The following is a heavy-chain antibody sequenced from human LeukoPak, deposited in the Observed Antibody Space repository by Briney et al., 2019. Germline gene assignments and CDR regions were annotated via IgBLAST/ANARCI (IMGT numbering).Heavy chain of an antibody. V-gene: IGHV3-72*01. CDR1: GFTFSDHY. J-gene: IGHJ4*02. CDR3: QAPPYCTNGVCQDIDY. CDR2: TRSKARSYTT. D-gene: IGHD2-8*01. Sequence: GGSLRLSCAASGFTFSDHYVDWVRQAPGKGPEWVGRTRSKARSYTTDYAASVKGRFTFSRDDSKNSLYLQMNSLKAEDTAVYYCQAPPYCTNGVCQDIDYWGQGTLVTVSS.